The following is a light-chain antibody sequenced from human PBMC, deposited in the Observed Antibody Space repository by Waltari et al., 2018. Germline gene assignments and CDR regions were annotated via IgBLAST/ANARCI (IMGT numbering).Light chain of an antibody. CDR2: DAS. CDR3: CSYAGSSTLV. Sequence: QSALTQPAPVSGSPGQSITISFTGTSSDSGGDNYFSWYQQHPGKAPKPMIYDASKRPSGVSNRFSCSKSGNTASLTISGRQAEDEADYYCCSYAGSSTLVFGGGTKLTVL. J-gene: IGLJ2*01. V-gene: IGLV2-23*01. CDR1: SSDSGGDNY.